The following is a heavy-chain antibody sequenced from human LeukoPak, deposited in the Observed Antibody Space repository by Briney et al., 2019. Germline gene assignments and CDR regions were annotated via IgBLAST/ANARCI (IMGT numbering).Heavy chain of an antibody. CDR2: INPNSGGT. CDR3: AVIQTYCSSTSCYGPSNWFDP. Sequence: KPGASVKVSCKASGYTFTSYYMHWVRQAPGQGLEWMGWINPNSGGTNYAQKFQGRVTMTRDTSISTAYMELSRLRSDDTAVYYCAVIQTYCSSTSCYGPSNWFDPWGQGTLVTVSS. J-gene: IGHJ5*02. D-gene: IGHD2-2*01. V-gene: IGHV1-2*02. CDR1: GYTFTSYY.